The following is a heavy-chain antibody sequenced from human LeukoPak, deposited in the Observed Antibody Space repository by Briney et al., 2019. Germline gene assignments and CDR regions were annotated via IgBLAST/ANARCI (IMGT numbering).Heavy chain of an antibody. J-gene: IGHJ5*02. CDR1: GFTFSSNY. D-gene: IGHD2-15*01. CDR2: IYSGAST. CDR3: ARLVAGGTGWFDP. V-gene: IGHV3-53*01. Sequence: GGSLRLSCAASGFTFSSNYMSWVRQAPGKGLEWVSVIYSGASTYYSDSVKGRFTISRDNSKNTLYLQMNSLRADDTALYYCARLVAGGTGWFDPWGQGTPVTVSS.